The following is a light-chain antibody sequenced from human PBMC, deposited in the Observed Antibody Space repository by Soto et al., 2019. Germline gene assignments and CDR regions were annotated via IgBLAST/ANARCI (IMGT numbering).Light chain of an antibody. CDR3: QQRSSTTQT. CDR1: QTIDSF. Sequence: DIQMTQSPSSLSASVGDRVTITCRASQTIDSFLSWYQQKPGKAPNLLVYAASSLQSGVPSRFTGSGSGTDFTLTISSLQPDDFSTYYCQQRSSTTQTFGQGTKAEIK. J-gene: IGKJ1*01. V-gene: IGKV1-39*01. CDR2: AAS.